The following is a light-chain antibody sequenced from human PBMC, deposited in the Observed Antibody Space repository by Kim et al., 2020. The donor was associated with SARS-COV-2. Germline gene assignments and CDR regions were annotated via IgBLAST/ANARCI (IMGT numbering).Light chain of an antibody. J-gene: IGLJ3*02. CDR3: NSYTSSSTWV. CDR2: DVS. Sequence: GQSNTISCTGTSSDVGGYSSVSWYQQHPGKAPKLMISDVSKRPSGVSDRFSGSKSGNTASLTISGLQAEDEADYYCNSYTSSSTWVFGGGTQLTVL. V-gene: IGLV2-14*04. CDR1: SSDVGGYSS.